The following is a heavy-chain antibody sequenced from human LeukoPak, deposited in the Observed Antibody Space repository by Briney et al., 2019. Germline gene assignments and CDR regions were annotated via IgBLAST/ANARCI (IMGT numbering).Heavy chain of an antibody. CDR3: ARVDTAMVDY. D-gene: IGHD5-18*01. CDR1: GFTFSSYA. Sequence: GGSLRLSCAASGFTFSSYAMSWVRQASGKGLEWVSAISGSGGSTYYADSVKGRFTISRDNSKNTLYLQMNSLRAEDTAVYYCARVDTAMVDYWGQGTLVTVSS. V-gene: IGHV3-23*01. J-gene: IGHJ4*02. CDR2: ISGSGGST.